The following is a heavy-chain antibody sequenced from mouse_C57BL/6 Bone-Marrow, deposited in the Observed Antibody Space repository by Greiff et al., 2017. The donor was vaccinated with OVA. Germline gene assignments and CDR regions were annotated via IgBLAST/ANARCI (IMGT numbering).Heavy chain of an antibody. V-gene: IGHV5-2*03. D-gene: IGHD4-1*01. J-gene: IGHJ1*03. CDR1: EYEFPSHD. CDR3: ALTGTGYFDV. CDR2: INSDGGST. Sequence: EVKVEESGGGLVQPGESLKLSCESNEYEFPSHDMSWVRKTPEKRLELVAAINSDGGSTYYPDTMERRFNISRDNTKKTLYLQMSSLRSEDTALYYCALTGTGYFDVWGTGTTVTVSS.